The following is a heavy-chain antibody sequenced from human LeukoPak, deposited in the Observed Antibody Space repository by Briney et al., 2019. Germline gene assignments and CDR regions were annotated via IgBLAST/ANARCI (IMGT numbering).Heavy chain of an antibody. J-gene: IGHJ4*02. CDR2: IIPILGIA. CDR3: ARLWGDGYNLDY. D-gene: IGHD5-24*01. CDR1: GGTFSSYA. Sequence: SVKVSCKASGGTFSSYAISWVRQAPGQGLEWMGRIIPILGIANYAQKFQGRVTITADKSTSTAYMELSSLRSEDTAVYYCARLWGDGYNLDYWGQGTLVTVSS. V-gene: IGHV1-69*04.